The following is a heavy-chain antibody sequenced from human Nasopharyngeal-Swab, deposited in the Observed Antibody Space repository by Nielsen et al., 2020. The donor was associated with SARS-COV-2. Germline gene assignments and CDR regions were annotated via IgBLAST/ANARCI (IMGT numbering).Heavy chain of an antibody. V-gene: IGHV1-3*01. D-gene: IGHD3-22*01. CDR1: GYTFTSYA. CDR2: INAGNGNT. Sequence: LVTVSCKASGYTFTSYAMHWVRQAPGQRLEWMGWINAGNGNTKYSQKFQGRVTITRDTSASTAYMELSSLRSEDTAVYYCARLESGYYPDYWGQGTLVTVSS. J-gene: IGHJ4*02. CDR3: ARLESGYYPDY.